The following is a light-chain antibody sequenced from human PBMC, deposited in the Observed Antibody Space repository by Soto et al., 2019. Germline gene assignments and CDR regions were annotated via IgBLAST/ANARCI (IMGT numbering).Light chain of an antibody. CDR2: KAS. V-gene: IGKV1-5*03. CDR3: QQYYGPWT. J-gene: IGKJ1*01. Sequence: DFQMTQSPSTLSASVGDRVTITCRASQNINSWLAWYQQKPGKAPKLLIYKASNLESGVPSRFRGSESGTEFTLTISSLQPDDFATYFCQQYYGPWTFGQGTTVEIK. CDR1: QNINSW.